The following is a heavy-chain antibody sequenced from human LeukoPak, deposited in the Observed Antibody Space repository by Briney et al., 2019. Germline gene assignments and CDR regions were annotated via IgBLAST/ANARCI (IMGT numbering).Heavy chain of an antibody. CDR1: GFTFSSYA. Sequence: GGSLRLSCAASGFTFSSYAMSWVRQAPGKGLEWVSAISGSGGSTYYADSVKGRFTISRDNSKNTQYLQMNSLRAEDTAVYYCAKPLYYYDSSGYYGPFDYWGQGTLVTVSS. V-gene: IGHV3-23*01. CDR2: ISGSGGST. CDR3: AKPLYYYDSSGYYGPFDY. D-gene: IGHD3-22*01. J-gene: IGHJ4*02.